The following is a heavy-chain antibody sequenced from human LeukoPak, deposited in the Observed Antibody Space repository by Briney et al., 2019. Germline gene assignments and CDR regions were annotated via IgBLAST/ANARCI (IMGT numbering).Heavy chain of an antibody. V-gene: IGHV3-11*01. Sequence: GGSLRLSCAASGFTFSDYYMSWIRQAPGKGLEWVSYISSSGSTIYYADSVKGRFTISRDNAKNSLYLQMNSLRAEDTAVYYCAITLNYYDSSGYHLFDYWGQGTLVTVSS. D-gene: IGHD3-22*01. CDR2: ISSSGSTI. CDR1: GFTFSDYY. J-gene: IGHJ4*02. CDR3: AITLNYYDSSGYHLFDY.